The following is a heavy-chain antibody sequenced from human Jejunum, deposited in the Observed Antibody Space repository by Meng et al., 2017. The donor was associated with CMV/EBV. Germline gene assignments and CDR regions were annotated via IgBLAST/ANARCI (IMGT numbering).Heavy chain of an antibody. CDR1: GFIVSSNY. Sequence: LRLSCAASGFIVSSNYMSWVRQAPGRGLEWVSVIYSGGSTYYTDSVKGRFTISRDNSKNTLYLQMNSLRADDTAAYYCARASRDYWGQGTLVTVSS. CDR3: ARASRDY. CDR2: IYSGGST. V-gene: IGHV3-53*01. J-gene: IGHJ4*02.